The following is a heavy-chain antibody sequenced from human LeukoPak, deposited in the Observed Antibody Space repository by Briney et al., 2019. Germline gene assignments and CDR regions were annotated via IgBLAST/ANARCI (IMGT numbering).Heavy chain of an antibody. D-gene: IGHD6-19*01. Sequence: SVKVSCKASGGTFSSYAISWVRQAPGQGLEWMGGIIPIFGTANYAQKFQGRVTITADESTSTAYMELSRLRSEDTAVYYCARELDMSVAIYFDYWGQGTLVTVSS. CDR1: GGTFSSYA. CDR3: ARELDMSVAIYFDY. J-gene: IGHJ4*02. V-gene: IGHV1-69*13. CDR2: IIPIFGTA.